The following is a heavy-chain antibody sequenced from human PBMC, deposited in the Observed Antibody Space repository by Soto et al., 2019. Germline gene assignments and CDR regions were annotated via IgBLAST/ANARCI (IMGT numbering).Heavy chain of an antibody. CDR1: GYTFTGYY. D-gene: IGHD3-3*01. CDR2: INPNSGGT. CDR3: ARADMGTIFGVVTYYYGMDV. V-gene: IGHV1-2*02. Sequence: ASVKVSCKASGYTFTGYYMHWVRQAPGQGLEWMGWINPNSGGTNYAQKFQGRVTMTRDTSISTAYMELSRLRSDDTAVYYCARADMGTIFGVVTYYYGMDVWGQGTTVTVYS. J-gene: IGHJ6*02.